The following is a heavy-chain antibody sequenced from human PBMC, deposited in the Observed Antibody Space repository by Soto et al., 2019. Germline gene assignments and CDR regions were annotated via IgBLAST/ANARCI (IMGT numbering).Heavy chain of an antibody. D-gene: IGHD2-15*01. V-gene: IGHV1-3*01. CDR3: ARALGGWPDY. J-gene: IGHJ4*02. CDR2: INAGNGNT. Sequence: QVQLVQSGAEVKKPGASVKVSCKASGYTFTSYAMHWVRQAPGQRLEWMGWINAGNGNTKYSQKFQGRVTITRDTSASTGYMELSSRRSEDAAVYYSARALGGWPDYWGQGTLVTVSS. CDR1: GYTFTSYA.